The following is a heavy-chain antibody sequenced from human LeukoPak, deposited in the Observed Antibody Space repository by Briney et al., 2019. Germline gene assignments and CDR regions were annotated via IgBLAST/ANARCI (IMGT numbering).Heavy chain of an antibody. CDR3: ATQSYGAFDY. Sequence: GGSLRLSCAASGFTFSSYAMSWVRQAPGKGLEWVANIKPDGGEKYYMDSVQGRFTISRDNAKNSLYLQMNSLRVEDTAVYYCATQSYGAFDYWGQGALVTVSS. J-gene: IGHJ4*02. CDR2: IKPDGGEK. V-gene: IGHV3-7*01. D-gene: IGHD4-17*01. CDR1: GFTFSSYA.